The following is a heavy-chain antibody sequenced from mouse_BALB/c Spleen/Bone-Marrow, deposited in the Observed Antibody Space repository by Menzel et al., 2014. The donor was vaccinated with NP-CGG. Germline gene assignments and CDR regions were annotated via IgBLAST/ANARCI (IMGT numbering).Heavy chain of an antibody. V-gene: IGHV14-3*02. J-gene: IGHJ2*01. Sequence: VQLQQPGAELVKPGASVKLSCTASGFNIEDTYMHWVKQRPEQGLEWIGRIDPANGNTKYDPKFQGKATITADTSSNTAYLQLSSLTSEDTAVYYCARYYYGYYFDYWGQGTTLTVSS. CDR1: GFNIEDTY. CDR3: ARYYYGYYFDY. D-gene: IGHD1-1*01. CDR2: IDPANGNT.